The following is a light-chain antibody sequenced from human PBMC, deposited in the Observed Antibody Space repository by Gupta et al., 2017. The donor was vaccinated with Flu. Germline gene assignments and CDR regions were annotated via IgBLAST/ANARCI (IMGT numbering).Light chain of an antibody. V-gene: IGKV6-21*01. J-gene: IGKJ2*03. CDR1: EGLGSN. CDR3: NHTKRLHQS. CDR2: YAS. Sequence: QSPEFQSVPPGETVTITCRASEGLGSNLHWFQQKPHQSPKLLIKYASESFPGVPSRFSGSGXGTXHTITSXGLEAEEAATDYCNHTKRLHQSFGXGTKLE.